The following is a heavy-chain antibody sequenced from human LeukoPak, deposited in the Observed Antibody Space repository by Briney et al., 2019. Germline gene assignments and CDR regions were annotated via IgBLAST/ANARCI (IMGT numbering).Heavy chain of an antibody. Sequence: ASVKVSCKVSGYTLTELSMHWVRQAPGKGLEWMGGFDPEDGETIYAQKFQGRVTMTEDTSTDTAYMELSSLRSEDTAVYYCATVGKWELLSKFDYWGQGTLVTVSS. D-gene: IGHD1-26*01. CDR2: FDPEDGET. CDR1: GYTLTELS. J-gene: IGHJ4*02. V-gene: IGHV1-24*01. CDR3: ATVGKWELLSKFDY.